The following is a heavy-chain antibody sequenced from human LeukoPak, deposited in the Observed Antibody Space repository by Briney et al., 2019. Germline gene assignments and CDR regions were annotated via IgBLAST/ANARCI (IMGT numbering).Heavy chain of an antibody. Sequence: GASVKVSCKASGYTFTDYYMHWVRQAPGQGLEWMGWINPNSGGTNYAQKFQGRVTMTTDTSTSTAYMELRSLRSDDTAVYYCARRSSSGWNYDAFDIWGQGTMVTVSS. CDR3: ARRSSSGWNYDAFDI. CDR1: GYTFTDYY. CDR2: INPNSGGT. V-gene: IGHV1-2*02. J-gene: IGHJ3*02. D-gene: IGHD6-19*01.